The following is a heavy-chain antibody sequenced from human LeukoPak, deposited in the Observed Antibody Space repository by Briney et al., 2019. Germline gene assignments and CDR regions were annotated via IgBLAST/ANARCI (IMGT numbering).Heavy chain of an antibody. Sequence: SETLSLTCAVYGGSFSGYYWSWIRQPPGEGLEWNGEINHSGSTNYNPSLKSRVTISVDTSKNQFSLKLSSVAAADTAVYYCARGRLVYYYYYGMDVWGQGTTVTVSS. J-gene: IGHJ6*02. CDR3: ARGRLVYYYYYGMDV. CDR2: INHSGST. D-gene: IGHD6-19*01. CDR1: GGSFSGYY. V-gene: IGHV4-34*01.